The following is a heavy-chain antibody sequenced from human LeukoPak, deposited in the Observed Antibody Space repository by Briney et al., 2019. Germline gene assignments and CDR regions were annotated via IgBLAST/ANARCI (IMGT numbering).Heavy chain of an antibody. Sequence: GAYLKISCKGSGYIFTNYWIGWWRQLPGEGLQGRGAINPGDSDTRYSPSFKSQVTISADNSINTAYLQWSSLKASDTAIYYCARRLTAEVWGQGTLVTVSS. CDR3: ARRLTAEV. CDR2: INPGDSDT. CDR1: GYIFTNYW. D-gene: IGHD7-27*01. J-gene: IGHJ4*02. V-gene: IGHV5-51*01.